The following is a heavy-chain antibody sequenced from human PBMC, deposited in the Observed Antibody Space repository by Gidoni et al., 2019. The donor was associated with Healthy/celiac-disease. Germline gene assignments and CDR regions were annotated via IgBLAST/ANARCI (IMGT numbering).Heavy chain of an antibody. J-gene: IGHJ6*02. D-gene: IGHD3-3*01. CDR1: GFTCSSYA. CDR3: ARDLHNTYYDFWSGYNTIYYYGMDV. CDR2: ISYDGSNK. V-gene: IGHV3-30-3*01. Sequence: QVQLVESGGGVVQPGRSLRLSCAASGFTCSSYAMHWVRQAPGKGLEWVAVISYDGSNKYYADSVKGRFTISRDNSKNTLYLQMNSLRAEDTAVYYCARDLHNTYYDFWSGYNTIYYYGMDVWGQGTTVTVSS.